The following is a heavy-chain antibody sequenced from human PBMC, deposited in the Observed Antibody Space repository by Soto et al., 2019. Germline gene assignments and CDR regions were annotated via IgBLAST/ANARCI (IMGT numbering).Heavy chain of an antibody. CDR3: VYGDYPY. CDR2: SNPKIGAT. Sequence: GSVNVSCKASGYTFTDYYMHWVRQAPGQGLEWMGWSNPKIGATSYAQKFQGRVTMTMDTSITTAYMELSSLRSDDTAVYYCVYGDYPYLGKGNLVNVSA. CDR1: GYTFTDYY. D-gene: IGHD4-17*01. V-gene: IGHV1-2*02. J-gene: IGHJ4*02.